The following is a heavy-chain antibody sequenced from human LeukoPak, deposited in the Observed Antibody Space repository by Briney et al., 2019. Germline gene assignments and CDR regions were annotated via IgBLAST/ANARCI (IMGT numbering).Heavy chain of an antibody. D-gene: IGHD4-17*01. CDR2: INPSGGST. J-gene: IGHJ4*02. Sequence: ASVKVSCKASGYTFTSYGISWVRQAPGQGLEWMGIINPSGGSTSYAQKFQGRVTMTRDMSTSTVYMELSSLRSEDTAVYYCARVSSNDYGDYVMDYWGQGTLVTVSS. CDR3: ARVSSNDYGDYVMDY. CDR1: GYTFTSYG. V-gene: IGHV1-46*01.